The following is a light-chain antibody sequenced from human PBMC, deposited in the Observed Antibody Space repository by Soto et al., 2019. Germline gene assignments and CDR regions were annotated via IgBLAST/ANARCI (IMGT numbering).Light chain of an antibody. CDR3: QSYDNTLNGPV. CDR1: SSNIGAGYD. CDR2: NDN. Sequence: QSALTQPPSVCGARGQRVSISCTGSSSNIGAGYDAHWYQQLPGKVPRLLIYNDNNRPSGVPDRFSGSKSGTSASLAIPGIQPEDEANYYCQSYDNTLNGPVFGPGTKVTVL. J-gene: IGLJ1*01. V-gene: IGLV1-40*01.